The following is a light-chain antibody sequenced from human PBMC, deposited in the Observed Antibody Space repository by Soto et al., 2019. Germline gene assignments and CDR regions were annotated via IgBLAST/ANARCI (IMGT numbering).Light chain of an antibody. CDR3: QQNNSYWT. CDR1: QSISSW. V-gene: IGKV1-5*03. Sequence: DIQMTQSPSTLSASVGDRVTITCRASQSISSWLARYQQKPGKAPKLLIYKASSLESGVPSRFSGSGSGTDFTLTISILQPDDFATYYCQQNNSYWTFGQGTKVEIK. J-gene: IGKJ1*01. CDR2: KAS.